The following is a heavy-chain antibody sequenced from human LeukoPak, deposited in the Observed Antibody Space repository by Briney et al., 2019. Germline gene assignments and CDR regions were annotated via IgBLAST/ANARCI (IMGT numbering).Heavy chain of an antibody. J-gene: IGHJ5*02. CDR3: ARKTSSGPFDP. CDR1: GFTFSDYY. D-gene: IGHD6-25*01. Sequence: GGSLRLSCAASGFTFSDYYMSWIRQAPGKGLEWVLYISSSGSTIYYADSVKGRFTISRDNAKNSLYLQMNSVRAEDTAIYYCARKTSSGPFDPWGQGTLVTVSS. CDR2: ISSSGSTI. V-gene: IGHV3-11*01.